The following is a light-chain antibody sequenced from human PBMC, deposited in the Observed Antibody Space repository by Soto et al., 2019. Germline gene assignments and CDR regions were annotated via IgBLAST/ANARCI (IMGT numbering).Light chain of an antibody. J-gene: IGLJ1*01. CDR3: SSYTATSTYV. Sequence: QSALTQPPSVSGSPGQSITISCTGTSSDVGRYNYVYWYQHHPGKAPKLIIFEVSDRPSGVSARFSGSKSGNTASLTISGLQAEDEADYYCSSYTATSTYVFGTGTQLTVL. CDR2: EVS. CDR1: SSDVGRYNY. V-gene: IGLV2-14*01.